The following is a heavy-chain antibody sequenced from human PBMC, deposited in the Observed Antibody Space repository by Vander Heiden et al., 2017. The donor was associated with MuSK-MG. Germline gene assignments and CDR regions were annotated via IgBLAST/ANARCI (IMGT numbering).Heavy chain of an antibody. CDR2: IGAYNGIT. J-gene: IGHJ6*02. Sequence: QVQLAQSVAEGKKPGASVNDSCKAYGYTFPSYGVSWVRPDPGQGLEWLGWIGAYNGITNYAKKLQGRVTMTTDTSTSTAYMELRSLRSDDAAVYYCARHPPLITMVRGVIRYYGMDVWGQGTTVTVSS. D-gene: IGHD3-10*01. V-gene: IGHV1-18*01. CDR3: ARHPPLITMVRGVIRYYGMDV. CDR1: GYTFPSYG.